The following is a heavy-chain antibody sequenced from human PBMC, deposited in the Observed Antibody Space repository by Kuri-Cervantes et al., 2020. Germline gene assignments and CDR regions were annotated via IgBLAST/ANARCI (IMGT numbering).Heavy chain of an antibody. Sequence: ASVQVSCKASGYTFTTYYMHWVRQAPGQGLEWMGTINPSGGSTTYAQKFQGRVTMTRDTSTSTVYMELSSLRSEDTAVYYCAREGGVSEYYFDSWGQGTLVTVSS. CDR3: AREGGVSEYYFDS. CDR1: GYTFTTYY. CDR2: INPSGGST. V-gene: IGHV1-46*01. J-gene: IGHJ4*02. D-gene: IGHD3-16*01.